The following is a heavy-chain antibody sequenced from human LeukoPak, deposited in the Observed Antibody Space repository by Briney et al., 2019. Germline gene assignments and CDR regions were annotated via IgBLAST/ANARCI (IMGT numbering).Heavy chain of an antibody. J-gene: IGHJ5*02. V-gene: IGHV1-2*02. CDR3: ARGLYSNQVNWFDP. CDR2: INPNSGGT. Sequence: ASVKVSCKASGYTFTGHYMHWVRQAPGQGLEWLGWINPNSGGTNYAQKFQGRVTMTRDTSISTAYMELSGLRSDDTAVYHCARGLYSNQVNWFDPWGQGTLVTVSS. D-gene: IGHD4-11*01. CDR1: GYTFTGHY.